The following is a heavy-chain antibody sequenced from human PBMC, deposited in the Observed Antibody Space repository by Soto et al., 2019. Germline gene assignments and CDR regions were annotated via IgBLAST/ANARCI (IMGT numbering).Heavy chain of an antibody. J-gene: IGHJ4*02. V-gene: IGHV4-61*01. CDR3: ACSGYSSGWDY. D-gene: IGHD6-19*01. CDR1: GGSVSSGSYY. Sequence: SETLSLTCTVSGGSVSSGSYYWSWIRQPPGKGLEWIEYIYYSGSTNYNPSLKSRVTISVDTSKNQFSLKLSSVTAADTAVYYCACSGYSSGWDYWGQGTLVTVSS. CDR2: IYYSGST.